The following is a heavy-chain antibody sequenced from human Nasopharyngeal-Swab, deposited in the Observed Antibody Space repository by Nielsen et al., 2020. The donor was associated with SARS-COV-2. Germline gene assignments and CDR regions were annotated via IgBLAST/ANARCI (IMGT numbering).Heavy chain of an antibody. CDR3: TRGDGALTYFDY. D-gene: IGHD4-17*01. Sequence: GESLKISCAASGFTFSMYSMIWVRQAPGQGLEWVSYISGSGSTLYYADSVKGRITVSRDNAKSSVYLQMSSLRDEDTAVYYCTRGDGALTYFDYWGQGTLVSVSS. CDR2: ISGSGSTL. J-gene: IGHJ4*02. V-gene: IGHV3-48*02. CDR1: GFTFSMYS.